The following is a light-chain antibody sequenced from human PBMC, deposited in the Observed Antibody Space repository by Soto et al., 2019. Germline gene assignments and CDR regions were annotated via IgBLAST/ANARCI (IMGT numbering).Light chain of an antibody. J-gene: IGLJ2*01. CDR1: SSDVGGYNF. Sequence: QSALTQPRSVSGSPGQSVTISCTGTSSDVGGYNFVSWYQQHPGKAPKLMIYDVSKRPSGVPDRFSGSKSGYTASLTISGRKAEDEADYYCCSYAGSYTLVFGGGTKVTVL. V-gene: IGLV2-11*01. CDR3: CSYAGSYTLV. CDR2: DVS.